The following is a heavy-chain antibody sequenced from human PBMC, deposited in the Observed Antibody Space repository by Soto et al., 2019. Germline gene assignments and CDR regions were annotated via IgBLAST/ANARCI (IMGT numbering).Heavy chain of an antibody. CDR1: GFTFSSYA. CDR2: ISYDGSNK. D-gene: IGHD6-25*01. J-gene: IGHJ6*02. CDR3: ARGSGIAAAGGDYGMDV. Sequence: QVQLVESGGGVVQPGRSLRLSCAASGFTFSSYAMHWVRQAPGKGLEWVAVISYDGSNKYYADSVKGRFTISRDNSKNKLYLQMNSLRAEDTAVYYCARGSGIAAAGGDYGMDVWGQGTTVTVSS. V-gene: IGHV3-30-3*01.